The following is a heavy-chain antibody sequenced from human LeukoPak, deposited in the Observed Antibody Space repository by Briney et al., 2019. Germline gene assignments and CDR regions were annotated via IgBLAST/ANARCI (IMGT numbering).Heavy chain of an antibody. CDR1: GDSISANDW. CDR2: IYHTGST. D-gene: IGHD2-15*01. Sequence: PSETLSLTCAVSGDSISANDWWSWVRQSPGKGLEWIGEIYHTGSTNYNPSLKSRVTISVDTSKNQFSLKLSSVTAADTAVYYCDALCSGGSCYPAAFDIWGQGTMVTVSS. V-gene: IGHV4-4*02. CDR3: DALCSGGSCYPAAFDI. J-gene: IGHJ3*02.